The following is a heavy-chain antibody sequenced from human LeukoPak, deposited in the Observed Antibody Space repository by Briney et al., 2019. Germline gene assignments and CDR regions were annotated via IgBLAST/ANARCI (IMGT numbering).Heavy chain of an antibody. Sequence: PSETLSLTCSVCGGSILGFYWTWIRQSPGGDLEYIGYIYNTLDVNYNPSLKSRVTISIDMSRSQFALRLNSVTAADTAIYYCARGRHYGVSGFNPTYYFDSWGQGALVTVSS. V-gene: IGHV4-59*01. D-gene: IGHD3-16*01. J-gene: IGHJ4*02. CDR3: ARGRHYGVSGFNPTYYFDS. CDR2: IYNTLDV. CDR1: GGSILGFY.